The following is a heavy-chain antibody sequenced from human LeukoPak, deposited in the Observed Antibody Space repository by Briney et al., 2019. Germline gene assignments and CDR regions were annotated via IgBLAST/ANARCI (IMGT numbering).Heavy chain of an antibody. J-gene: IGHJ5*02. D-gene: IGHD4-17*01. V-gene: IGHV3-30*03. CDR3: ARDNPYGDYVSNCFDP. Sequence: GGSLRLSCAASGFTFSSYGMHWVRQAPGKGLEWVAVISYDGSNKYYADSVKGRFTISRDNSENTLYLQMNSLRAEDTAVYYCARDNPYGDYVSNCFDPWGQGTLVTVSS. CDR2: ISYDGSNK. CDR1: GFTFSSYG.